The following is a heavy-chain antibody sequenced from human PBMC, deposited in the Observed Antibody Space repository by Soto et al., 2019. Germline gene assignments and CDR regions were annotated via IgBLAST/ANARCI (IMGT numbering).Heavy chain of an antibody. CDR2: INHSGST. CDR1: GGSFSGYY. V-gene: IGHV4-34*01. D-gene: IGHD3-9*01. J-gene: IGHJ5*02. Sequence: PSETLSLTCAVYGGSFSGYYWSWIRQPPGKGLEWIGEINHSGSTNYNPPLKSRVTISVDTSKNQFSLKLSSVTAADTAVYYCARGVVGYDMEYQSEVHPTGRRNWFDPWGQGTLVTVSS. CDR3: ARGVVGYDMEYQSEVHPTGRRNWFDP.